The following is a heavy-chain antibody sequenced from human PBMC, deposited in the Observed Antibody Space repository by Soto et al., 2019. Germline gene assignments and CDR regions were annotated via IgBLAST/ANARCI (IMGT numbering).Heavy chain of an antibody. V-gene: IGHV3-73*01. Sequence: GGSXSLSWASSGFTFIGSAMHWVRQASGKGLEWVGRIRSKANSYATAYAASVKGRFTISRDDSKNTAYLQMNSLKTEDTAVYYCTILAKGFEPWGQGTLVTVSS. J-gene: IGHJ5*02. CDR1: GFTFIGSA. CDR2: IRSKANSYAT. CDR3: TILAKGFEP.